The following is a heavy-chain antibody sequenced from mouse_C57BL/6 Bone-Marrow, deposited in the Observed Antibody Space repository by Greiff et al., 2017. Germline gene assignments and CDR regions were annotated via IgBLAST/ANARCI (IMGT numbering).Heavy chain of an antibody. CDR1: GYTFTDYE. CDR2: IDPETGGT. J-gene: IGHJ2*01. Sequence: VQGVESGAELVRPGASVTLSCKASGYTFTDYEMHWVKQTPVHGLEWIGAIDPETGGTAYNQKFKGKDILTADKSSSTAYMELRSLTSEDSAVYYGTREVAEVYFDYWGQGTTLTVSS. V-gene: IGHV1-15*01. CDR3: TREVAEVYFDY. D-gene: IGHD1-1*02.